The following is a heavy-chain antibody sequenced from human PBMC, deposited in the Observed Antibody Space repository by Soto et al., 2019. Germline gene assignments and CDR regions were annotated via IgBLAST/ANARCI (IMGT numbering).Heavy chain of an antibody. V-gene: IGHV1-8*01. CDR3: ARASYRRAKNYYYWMVG. CDR2: MNPNSGNT. Sequence: ASVKVSCKASGYTFTSYDINWVRQATGQGLEWMGWMNPNSGNTGYAQKFQGRVTMTRNTSISTAYMELSSLRSEDTAVYYCARASYRRAKNYYYWMVGWGQGTSLTVSS. J-gene: IGHJ6*02. D-gene: IGHD3-16*02. CDR1: GYTFTSYD.